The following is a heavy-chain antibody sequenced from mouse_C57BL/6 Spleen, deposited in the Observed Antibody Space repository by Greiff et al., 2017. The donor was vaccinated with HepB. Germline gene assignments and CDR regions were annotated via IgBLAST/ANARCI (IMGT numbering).Heavy chain of an antibody. CDR2: IRSKSNNYAT. J-gene: IGHJ3*01. CDR1: GFSFNTYA. V-gene: IGHV10-1*01. D-gene: IGHD2-5*01. CDR3: VRRDYSKGGFAY. Sequence: EVQLQESGGGLVQPKGSLKLSCAASGFSFNTYAMNWVRQAPGKGLEWVARIRSKSNNYATYYADSVKDRFTISRDDSESMLYLQMNNLKTEDTAMYYCVRRDYSKGGFAYWGQGTLVTVSA.